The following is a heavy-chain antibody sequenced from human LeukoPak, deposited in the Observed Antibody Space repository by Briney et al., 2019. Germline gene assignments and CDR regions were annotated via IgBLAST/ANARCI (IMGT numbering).Heavy chain of an antibody. CDR3: ASTSMIVVVYAFDI. Sequence: SETLSLTCTVSGGSVSSADYYWSWIRHPPGKALEWIGYIYHTGSNNYKYSLKSRVTISVDTSKNQFSLKLSSVTAADTAVYYCASTSMIVVVYAFDIWGQGTMVTVSS. V-gene: IGHV4-61*08. CDR1: GGSVSSADYY. J-gene: IGHJ3*02. CDR2: IYHTGSN. D-gene: IGHD3-22*01.